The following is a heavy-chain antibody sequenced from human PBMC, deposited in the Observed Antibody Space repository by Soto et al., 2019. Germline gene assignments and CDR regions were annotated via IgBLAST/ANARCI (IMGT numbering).Heavy chain of an antibody. J-gene: IGHJ6*03. CDR1: GGSISSYY. Sequence: PSETLSLTCTVSGGSISSYYWSWIRQPPGKGLEWIGYIYYSGSTNYNPSLKSRVTISVDTSKNQFSLKLSSVTAADTAVYYCARHSSREYYDFWSGYYPNYYYYYMDVWGKGTTVTVSS. CDR2: IYYSGST. CDR3: ARHSSREYYDFWSGYYPNYYYYYMDV. D-gene: IGHD3-3*01. V-gene: IGHV4-59*08.